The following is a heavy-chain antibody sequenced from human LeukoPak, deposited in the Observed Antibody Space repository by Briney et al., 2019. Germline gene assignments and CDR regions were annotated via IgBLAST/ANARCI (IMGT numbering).Heavy chain of an antibody. J-gene: IGHJ4*02. D-gene: IGHD3-22*01. Sequence: ETLSLTCTVSGGSISSYYWSWVRQAPGKGLEWVSTISGSGTSTYYAASVKGRFTISRDNSKNTLYLQMNSLRAEDTAVYYCAKVYSSGYDIDYWGQGTLVTVSS. CDR2: ISGSGTST. CDR1: GGSISSYY. V-gene: IGHV3-23*01. CDR3: AKVYSSGYDIDY.